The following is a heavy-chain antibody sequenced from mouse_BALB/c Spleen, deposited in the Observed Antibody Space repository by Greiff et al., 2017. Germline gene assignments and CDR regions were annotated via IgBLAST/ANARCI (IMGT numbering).Heavy chain of an antibody. D-gene: IGHD1-1*01. CDR2: ISYSGST. V-gene: IGHV3-2*02. Sequence: EVQLQQSGPGLVKPSQSLSLTCTVTGYSITSDYAWNWIRQFPGNKLEWMGYISYSGSTSYNPSLKSRISITRDTSKNQFFLQLNSVTTEDTATYYCARSGYYGSRGFAYWGQGTLVTVSA. J-gene: IGHJ3*01. CDR3: ARSGYYGSRGFAY. CDR1: GYSITSDYA.